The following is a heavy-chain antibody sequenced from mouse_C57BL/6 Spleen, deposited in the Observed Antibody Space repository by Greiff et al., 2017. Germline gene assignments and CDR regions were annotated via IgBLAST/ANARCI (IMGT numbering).Heavy chain of an antibody. CDR2: ISYDGSN. Sequence: EVKLQESGPGLVKPSQSLSLTCSVTGYSITSGYYWNWIRQFPGNKLEWMGYISYDGSNNYNPSLKNRISITRDTSKNQFFLKLNSVTTEDTATYYCARDYGYRYAMDYWGQGTSVTVSS. CDR3: ARDYGYRYAMDY. V-gene: IGHV3-6*01. J-gene: IGHJ4*01. D-gene: IGHD2-2*01. CDR1: GYSITSGYY.